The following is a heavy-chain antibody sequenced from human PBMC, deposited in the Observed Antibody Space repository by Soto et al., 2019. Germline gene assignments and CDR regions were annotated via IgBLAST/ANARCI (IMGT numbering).Heavy chain of an antibody. CDR3: ATRAEYYDFWSGYYGA. CDR2: IYPSDSDT. J-gene: IGHJ5*02. V-gene: IGHV5-51*01. D-gene: IGHD3-3*01. CDR1: GYSFSTSW. Sequence: GESLKISCKGSGYSFSTSWIGWVRQMSGKGLEWMGTIYPSDSDTRYSPSFQGQVIISADKSTSTAYLQWRSLKASDTAMYYCATRAEYYDFWSGYYGAWGQGALVTVSS.